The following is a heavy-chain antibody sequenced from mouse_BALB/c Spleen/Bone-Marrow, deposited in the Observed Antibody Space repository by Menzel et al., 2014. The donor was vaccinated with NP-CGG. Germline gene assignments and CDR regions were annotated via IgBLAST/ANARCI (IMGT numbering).Heavy chain of an antibody. Sequence: EVNVAESGGGLVQPGGSLKLSCAASGFTFSYYTMSWVRQTPEKRLEWVAYISNGGSSTYHPDTVKGRFTISRDNAKNTLYLQMSSLKSDDTAKYYCARDGYDVGGALDYWGQGTSVTVSS. J-gene: IGHJ4*01. CDR1: GFTFSYYT. CDR2: ISNGGSST. D-gene: IGHD2-2*01. CDR3: ARDGYDVGGALDY. V-gene: IGHV5-12-2*01.